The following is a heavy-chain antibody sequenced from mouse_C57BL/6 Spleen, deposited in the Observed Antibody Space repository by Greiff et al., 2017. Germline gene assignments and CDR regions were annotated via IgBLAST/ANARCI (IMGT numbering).Heavy chain of an antibody. Sequence: EVKLMESGPGMVKPSQSLSLTCTVTGYSITSGYDWHWIRHFPGNKLEWMGYISYSGSTNYNPSLKSRIPITHDTSKNHFFLKLNSVTTEDTATYYCARSLITIAMDYWGQGTSVTVSS. J-gene: IGHJ4*01. V-gene: IGHV3-1*01. D-gene: IGHD1-1*02. CDR1: GYSITSGYD. CDR3: ARSLITIAMDY. CDR2: ISYSGST.